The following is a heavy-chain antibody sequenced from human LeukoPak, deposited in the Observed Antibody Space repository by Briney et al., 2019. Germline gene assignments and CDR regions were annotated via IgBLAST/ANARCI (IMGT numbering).Heavy chain of an antibody. V-gene: IGHV4-30-4*08. D-gene: IGHD3-22*01. CDR3: ARALDYYDSSGYLYYFDY. CDR2: IYYSGST. Sequence: PSQTLSLTCTVSGGSISSGGYYWSWIRQPPGRGLEWTGYIYYSGSTYYNPSLKSRVTISVDTSKNQFSLKLSSVTAADTAVYYCARALDYYDSSGYLYYFDYWGQGTLVTVSS. CDR1: GGSISSGGYY. J-gene: IGHJ4*02.